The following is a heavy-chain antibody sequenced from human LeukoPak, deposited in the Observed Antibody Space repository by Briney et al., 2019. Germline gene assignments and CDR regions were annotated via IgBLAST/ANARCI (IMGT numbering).Heavy chain of an antibody. CDR2: IIPIFGTA. CDR3: ARDGVKVAARPRGYYYYYYMDV. CDR1: GGTFSSYT. D-gene: IGHD6-6*01. Sequence: SVKVSCKASGGTFSSYTISWVRQAPGQVLEWMGGIIPIFGTANYAQKFQGRVTITADESTSTAYMELSSLRSEDTAVYYCARDGVKVAARPRGYYYYYYMDVWGKGTTVTVSS. J-gene: IGHJ6*03. V-gene: IGHV1-69*01.